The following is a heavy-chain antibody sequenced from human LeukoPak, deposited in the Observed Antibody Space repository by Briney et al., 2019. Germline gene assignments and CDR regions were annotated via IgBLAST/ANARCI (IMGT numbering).Heavy chain of an antibody. V-gene: IGHV4-59*01. CDR1: GGPISSYY. D-gene: IGHD3-3*01. Sequence: PSETLSLTCTVSGGPISSYYWSWIREPPGKGLEWVGYIYYSGRTNYNPSLKSRVTISVDTSNNQFSLKLSSVTAADTAVYYCARVENPVWSSYYDYWGQGTLVTVSS. CDR2: IYYSGRT. CDR3: ARVENPVWSSYYDY. J-gene: IGHJ4*02.